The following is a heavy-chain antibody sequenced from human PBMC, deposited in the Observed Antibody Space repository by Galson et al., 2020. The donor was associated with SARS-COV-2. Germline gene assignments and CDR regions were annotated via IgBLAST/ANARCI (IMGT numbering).Heavy chain of an antibody. Sequence: ETSETLSLTCTVSGGSISSGYYYWSWLRQPPGQGLEWIGYIYYRGSTYYNPSLKSRVTISVDTSKNQFSLKLSSVTAADPAVYYCARARRITIFGVVTDFDYWGQGTLVTVSS. CDR2: IYYRGST. D-gene: IGHD3-3*01. CDR1: GGSISSGYYY. CDR3: ARARRITIFGVVTDFDY. J-gene: IGHJ4*02. V-gene: IGHV4-30-4*01.